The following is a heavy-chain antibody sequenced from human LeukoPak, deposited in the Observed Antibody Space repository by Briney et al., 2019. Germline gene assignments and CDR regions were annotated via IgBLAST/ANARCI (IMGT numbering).Heavy chain of an antibody. Sequence: PGGSLRLSCAASGFTFSSYWMSWVRQAPGKGLEWVANINQDVSETNYVDSVKGRFTISRDNAKNSLYLQMTSLRVENTAVYYCARDRGYSSFDYWGQRTLVTVSS. D-gene: IGHD4-23*01. CDR2: INQDVSET. J-gene: IGHJ4*02. CDR3: ARDRGYSSFDY. V-gene: IGHV3-7*01. CDR1: GFTFSSYW.